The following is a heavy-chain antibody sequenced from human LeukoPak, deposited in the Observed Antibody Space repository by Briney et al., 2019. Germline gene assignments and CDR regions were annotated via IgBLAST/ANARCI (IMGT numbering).Heavy chain of an antibody. V-gene: IGHV3-73*01. D-gene: IGHD1-26*01. CDR3: TGRDDYGDY. Sequence: PGGSLRLSCAASGFIFSDSAMHWVSQASGKGLEWIGRIRTNRNNYATAYAASVRGRFTISRDDSKNTAFLEMSSLKTEDTAVYYCTGRDDYGDYWGQGIVVTVSS. CDR2: IRTNRNNYAT. CDR1: GFIFSDSA. J-gene: IGHJ4*02.